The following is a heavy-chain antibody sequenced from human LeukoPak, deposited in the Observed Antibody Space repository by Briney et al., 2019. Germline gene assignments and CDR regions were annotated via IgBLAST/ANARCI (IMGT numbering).Heavy chain of an antibody. CDR3: ARDLGLVDGDYVKNWYFDL. CDR1: GGSISSGSYY. V-gene: IGHV4-61*02. CDR2: IYTSGST. D-gene: IGHD4-17*01. Sequence: PSETLSLTCTVSGGSISSGSYYWSWIRQPAGKGLEWIGRIYTSGSTNYNPSLKSRVTISVDTSKNQFSLKLSSVTAADTAVYYCARDLGLVDGDYVKNWYFDLWGRGTLVTVSS. J-gene: IGHJ2*01.